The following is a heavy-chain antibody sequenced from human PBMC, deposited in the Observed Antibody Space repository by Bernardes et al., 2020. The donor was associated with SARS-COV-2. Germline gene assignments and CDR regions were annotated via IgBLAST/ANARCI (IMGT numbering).Heavy chain of an antibody. CDR1: GFTFNSHA. CDR3: VRRDRYIQWADAFDL. D-gene: IGHD5-12*01. Sequence: GGSLRLSCAASGFTFNSHAMSWVRQAPGKGLEWVSSISYSGFGTYYADSVKGRFTISRDNSKNTLYLQMNSLRAEDTALYYCVRRDRYIQWADAFDLWGQGTMVTVSS. CDR2: ISYSGFGT. V-gene: IGHV3-23*01. J-gene: IGHJ3*01.